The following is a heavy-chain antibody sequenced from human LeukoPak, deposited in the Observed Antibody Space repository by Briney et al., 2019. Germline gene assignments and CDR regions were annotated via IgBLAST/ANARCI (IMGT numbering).Heavy chain of an antibody. CDR3: AREGTTMVTRALDY. D-gene: IGHD4-23*01. V-gene: IGHV4-4*07. J-gene: IGHJ4*02. CDR2: IYTSVNT. CDR1: NGSISSYY. Sequence: SETLSLTCTVSNGSISSYYWSWIRQPAGKGLEWIGRIYTSVNTNYNPSLKSRVTMSVDTSKNQLSLKLSSVTAADTAMYYCAREGTTMVTRALDYWGQGTLVTVSS.